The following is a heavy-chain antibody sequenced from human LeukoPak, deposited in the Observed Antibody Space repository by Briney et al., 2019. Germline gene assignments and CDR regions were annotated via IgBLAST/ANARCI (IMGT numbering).Heavy chain of an antibody. CDR2: IYYSGST. CDR3: ARRGYGSRMNAFDI. V-gene: IGHV4-61*08. J-gene: IGHJ3*02. Sequence: SSETLSLTCTVSGGSISSGGYYWSWIRQPPGKGLEWIGYIYYSGSTNYNPSLKSRVTISVDTSKNQFSLKLSSVTAADTAVYYCARRGYGSRMNAFDIWGQGTMVTVSS. D-gene: IGHD3-10*01. CDR1: GGSISSGGYY.